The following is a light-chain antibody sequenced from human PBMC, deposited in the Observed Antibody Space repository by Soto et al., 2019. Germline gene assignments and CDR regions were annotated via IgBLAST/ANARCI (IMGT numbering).Light chain of an antibody. J-gene: IGKJ1*01. CDR2: GAS. CDR3: QQYGISPQT. Sequence: EIETSQSPATLSVTTGERATLSCRASQSLSNNIYLAWYQQKPGQAPRLLIYGASSRATGIPNRFSGSGSGTDFTLTISRRVPDDFAVFYCQQYGISPQTFGQGTKVDI. CDR1: QSLSNNIY. V-gene: IGKV3-20*01.